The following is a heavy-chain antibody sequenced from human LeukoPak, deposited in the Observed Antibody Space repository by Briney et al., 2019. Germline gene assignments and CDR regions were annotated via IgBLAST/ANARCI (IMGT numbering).Heavy chain of an antibody. Sequence: APVKVSCKASGYTFTGYYMHWVRQAPGQGLEWMGRINPNSGGTNYAQKFQGRVTMTRDTSISTAYMELSRLRSDDTAVYYCASPTYYYDSSGYCWGQGTLVTVSS. V-gene: IGHV1-2*06. CDR1: GYTFTGYY. J-gene: IGHJ4*02. CDR2: INPNSGGT. CDR3: ASPTYYYDSSGYC. D-gene: IGHD3-22*01.